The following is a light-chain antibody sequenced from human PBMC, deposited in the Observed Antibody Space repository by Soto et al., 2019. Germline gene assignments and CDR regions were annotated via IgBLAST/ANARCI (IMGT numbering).Light chain of an antibody. J-gene: IGKJ2*01. CDR3: QQSYSTPYT. CDR1: QSIRDY. V-gene: IGKV1-39*01. CDR2: VAS. Sequence: DIQMTQSPSSLSASVGDRVTITCRASQSIRDYVHWYQQKPGKAPKFLIYVASTLQSGVPSRFSGSGSGTDFTLTISSLQPEDFATYYCQQSYSTPYTCGPGTKLEIK.